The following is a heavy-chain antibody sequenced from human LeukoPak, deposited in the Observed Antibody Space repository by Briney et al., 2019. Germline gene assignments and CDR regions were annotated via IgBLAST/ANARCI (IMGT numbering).Heavy chain of an antibody. Sequence: SETLSLTCSVSGGSISSYYWSWIRQPPGKGLEWIGYMYYSGSTNYNPSLKSRVTMSVDTSKNQFSLKLNSVTAADTAVYYCARDIGSYYDYIYHYYYDYWGQGSLVTVSS. V-gene: IGHV4-59*01. D-gene: IGHD3-22*01. CDR3: ARDIGSYYDYIYHYYYDY. CDR2: MYYSGST. CDR1: GGSISSYY. J-gene: IGHJ4*02.